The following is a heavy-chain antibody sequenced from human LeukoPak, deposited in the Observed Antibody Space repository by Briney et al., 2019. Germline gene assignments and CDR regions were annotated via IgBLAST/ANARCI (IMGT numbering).Heavy chain of an antibody. CDR2: IYYSGST. J-gene: IGHJ5*02. V-gene: IGHV4-59*01. Sequence: SSETLSLTCTVSGGSISSYYWSWIRQPPGKGLEWIGYIYYSGSTNYNPSLKSRVTISVDTSKNQFSLKLSSVTAADTAVYYCARVELRFLEWLAYPLDNWFDPWGQGTLVTVSS. D-gene: IGHD3-3*01. CDR3: ARVELRFLEWLAYPLDNWFDP. CDR1: GGSISSYY.